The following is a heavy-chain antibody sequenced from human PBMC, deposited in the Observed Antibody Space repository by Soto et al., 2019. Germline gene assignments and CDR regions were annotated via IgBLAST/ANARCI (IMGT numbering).Heavy chain of an antibody. V-gene: IGHV1-18*01. D-gene: IGHD2-8*01. CDR2: SSAYNVNT. CDR3: AIAPHARLCMPHNCFDP. CDR1: GYTFTLYG. Sequence: QVQLVQSGAEVKKPGASVKVSCKASGYTFTLYGISWVRQAPGQGLEWMGWSSAYNVNTHYAQQLQDRVTMTTDTSTSPAYIELRSLRSDATAVYYCAIAPHARLCMPHNCFDPWGKGNTVTVSS. J-gene: IGHJ5*02.